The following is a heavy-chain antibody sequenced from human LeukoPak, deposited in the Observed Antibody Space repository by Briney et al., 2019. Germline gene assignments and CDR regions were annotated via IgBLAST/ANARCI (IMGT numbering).Heavy chain of an antibody. V-gene: IGHV4-39*01. Sequence: PSETLSLTCTVSGGSISSSSYYWGWIRQPPGKGLEWIGSIYYSGSTYYNPSLKSRVTISVDTSKNHFSLKLSSVTAADTAVYYCARQASHDERSRLFDYWGQGTLVTVSS. J-gene: IGHJ4*02. CDR3: ARQASHDERSRLFDY. CDR2: IYYSGST. CDR1: GGSISSSSYY.